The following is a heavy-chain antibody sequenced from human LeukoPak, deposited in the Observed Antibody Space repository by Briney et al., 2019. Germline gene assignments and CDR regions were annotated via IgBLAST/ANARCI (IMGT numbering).Heavy chain of an antibody. J-gene: IGHJ4*02. Sequence: ASVKVSCKASGYTFISFGFSWVRQAPGQGPEWMGRINPNSGGTNYAQKFQGRVTMTRDTSISTAYMELSRLRSDDTAVYYCAREGFIVGATQGYFDYWGQGTLVTVSS. CDR3: AREGFIVGATQGYFDY. CDR2: INPNSGGT. CDR1: GYTFISFG. D-gene: IGHD1-26*01. V-gene: IGHV1-2*06.